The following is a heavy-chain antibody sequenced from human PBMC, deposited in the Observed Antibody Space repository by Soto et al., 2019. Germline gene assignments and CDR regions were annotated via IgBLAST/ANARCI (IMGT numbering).Heavy chain of an antibody. Sequence: QLQLQESGSGLVKPSQTLSLTCAVSGGSISSGGYSWSWIRQPPGKGLEWIGYIYHSGSTYYNPSFKSRVTISVDRSKNQFTLKLSSVTAADTAVYYCARETTPGWFDPWGQGTLVTVSS. D-gene: IGHD1-1*01. J-gene: IGHJ5*02. CDR2: IYHSGST. V-gene: IGHV4-30-2*01. CDR3: ARETTPGWFDP. CDR1: GGSISSGGYS.